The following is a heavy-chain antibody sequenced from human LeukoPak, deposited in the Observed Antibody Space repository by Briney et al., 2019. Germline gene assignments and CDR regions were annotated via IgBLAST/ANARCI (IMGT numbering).Heavy chain of an antibody. CDR3: AKVRRSSTGWFTYDAFDI. CDR2: ISGSGGST. J-gene: IGHJ3*02. Sequence: GGSLRLSCAASGFTFSSHAMSWVRQAPGKGLEWVSVISGSGGSTYYADSVKGQFTISGDNSKNTLYLQMNSLRAEDTAVYYCAKVRRSSTGWFTYDAFDIWGQGTMVTVSS. V-gene: IGHV3-23*01. CDR1: GFTFSSHA. D-gene: IGHD2-2*01.